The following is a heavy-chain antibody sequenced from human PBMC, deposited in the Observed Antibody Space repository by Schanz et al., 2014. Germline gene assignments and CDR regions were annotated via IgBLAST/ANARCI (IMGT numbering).Heavy chain of an antibody. CDR1: GFTLSNYA. CDR3: VRDSFFAFDY. Sequence: EMQLLESGGGLAQPGGSLRLSCAASGFTLSNYAMSWVRQAPGKGLEWVSSISSGGGSTYYADSVKGRFTMSRDNAKNSVFLQMNSLRAEDTAVYYCVRDSFFAFDYWGQGTLVTVSS. D-gene: IGHD3-3*01. CDR2: ISSGGGST. V-gene: IGHV3-23*01. J-gene: IGHJ4*02.